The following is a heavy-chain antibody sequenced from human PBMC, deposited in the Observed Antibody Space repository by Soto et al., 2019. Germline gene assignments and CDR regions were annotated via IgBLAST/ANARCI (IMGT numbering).Heavy chain of an antibody. V-gene: IGHV4-30-4*01. CDR1: GGSISSGDYY. CDR2: IYYSGST. CDR3: ARINIAGTFYFDN. Sequence: PSETLSLTCTVSGGSISSGDYYWSWIRQPPGEGLEWIGYIYYSGSTYYNPSLKSRVTISVDTSKNQFSLKLSSVTAADTAVYYCARINIAGTFYFDNWGQGTLVTVSS. D-gene: IGHD5-12*01. J-gene: IGHJ4*02.